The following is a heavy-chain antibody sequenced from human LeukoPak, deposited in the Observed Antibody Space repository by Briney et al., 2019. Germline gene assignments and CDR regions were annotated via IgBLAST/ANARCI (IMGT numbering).Heavy chain of an antibody. J-gene: IGHJ4*02. CDR3: ASLGYYDSSGYRY. D-gene: IGHD3-22*01. Sequence: SETLSLTCAVYGGSFSGYYWSWIRQPSGKGLEWIGEINHSGSTNYNPSLKSRVTISVDTSKNQFSLKLSSVTAADTAVYYCASLGYYDSSGYRYWGQGTLVTVSS. CDR2: INHSGST. CDR1: GGSFSGYY. V-gene: IGHV4-34*01.